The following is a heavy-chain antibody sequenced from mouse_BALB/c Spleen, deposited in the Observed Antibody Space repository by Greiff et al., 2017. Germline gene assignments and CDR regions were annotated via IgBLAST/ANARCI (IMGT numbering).Heavy chain of an antibody. D-gene: IGHD1-1*01. J-gene: IGHJ1*01. V-gene: IGHV14-3*02. CDR2: IDPANGNT. Sequence: VQLQQSGAELVKPGASVKLSCTASGFNIKDTYMHWVKQRPEQGLEWIGRIDPANGNTKYDPKFQGKATITADTSSNTAYLQLSSLASEDTAVYYCARMITTDWYFDGWGAGTTVTVSS. CDR3: ARMITTDWYFDG. CDR1: GFNIKDTY.